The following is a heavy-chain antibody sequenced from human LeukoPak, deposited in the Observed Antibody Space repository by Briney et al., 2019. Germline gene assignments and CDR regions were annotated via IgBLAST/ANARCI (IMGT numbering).Heavy chain of an antibody. J-gene: IGHJ6*03. V-gene: IGHV1-69*06. Sequence: GASVKVSCKASGGTFSSYAISWVRQAPGQGLEWMGGIILIFGTANYAQKFQGRVTITADKSTSTAYMELSSLRSEDTAVYYCARSSPPQLRYYYYYMDVWGKGTTVTVSS. D-gene: IGHD2-2*01. CDR1: GGTFSSYA. CDR2: IILIFGTA. CDR3: ARSSPPQLRYYYYYMDV.